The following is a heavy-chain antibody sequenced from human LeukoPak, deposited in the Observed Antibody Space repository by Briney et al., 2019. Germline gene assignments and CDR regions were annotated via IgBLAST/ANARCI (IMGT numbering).Heavy chain of an antibody. CDR3: AASSQLGSYNWFDP. J-gene: IGHJ5*02. V-gene: IGHV4-34*01. Sequence: SETLSLTCAVYGASFSDRYWTWIRQPPGKGLEWIGEIDQSRSTKCNPSLKGRVTISLDTSKNQFSLDLTSVTAADTAIYYCAASSQLGSYNWFDPWGQGTPGTVSS. CDR1: GASFSDRY. CDR2: IDQSRST. D-gene: IGHD1-1*01.